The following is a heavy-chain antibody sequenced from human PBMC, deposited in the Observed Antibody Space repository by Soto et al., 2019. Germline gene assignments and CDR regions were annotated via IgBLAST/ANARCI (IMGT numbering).Heavy chain of an antibody. J-gene: IGHJ6*02. V-gene: IGHV2-26*01. CDR2: IFSDHER. CDR1: GFSLTTGKMG. D-gene: IGHD3-9*01. CDR3: SRMKVDSYQFYYAMDV. Sequence: SGPTLVNPTETLTLTCTVSGFSLTTGKMGVSWIRQPPGKALEWLAHIFSDHERSYSTSLQGRLTISKDTSGSQVVLSMTNVDPVDTATYYCSRMKVDSYQFYYAMDVWGQGTTVTVSS.